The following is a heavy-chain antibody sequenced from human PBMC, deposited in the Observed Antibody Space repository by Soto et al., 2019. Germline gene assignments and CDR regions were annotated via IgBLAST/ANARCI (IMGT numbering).Heavy chain of an antibody. CDR2: IIPILGIA. Sequence: SVKVSCKASGGTFSSYTISWVRQATGQGLEWMGRIIPILGIANYAQKFQGRVTITADKSTSTAYMELSSLRSEDTAVYYCAREVGDYYYYYYMDVWGKGTTVTVSS. J-gene: IGHJ6*03. V-gene: IGHV1-69*04. CDR3: AREVGDYYYYYYMDV. CDR1: GGTFSSYT.